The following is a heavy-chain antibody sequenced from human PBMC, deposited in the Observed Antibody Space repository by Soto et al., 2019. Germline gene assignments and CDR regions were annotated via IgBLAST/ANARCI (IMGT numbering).Heavy chain of an antibody. Sequence: ASVKVSCKTSGYTFTSYGITWVRQAPGQGLEWMGWISAQNGNTKYVQKFQDRVTMTTDTSTSTAYMELRSLRSDDTAMSYCARAGAASITGNFDYWGQGTLVTVSS. CDR3: ARAGAASITGNFDY. CDR2: ISAQNGNT. J-gene: IGHJ4*02. V-gene: IGHV1-18*01. CDR1: GYTFTSYG. D-gene: IGHD5-12*01.